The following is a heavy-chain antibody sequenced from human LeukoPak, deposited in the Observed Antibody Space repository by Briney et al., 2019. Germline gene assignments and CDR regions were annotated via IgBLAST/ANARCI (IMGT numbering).Heavy chain of an antibody. CDR1: GFTFSTYA. CDR3: AKDRWGAMVHDCDK. Sequence: GGSLRLSCAASGFTFSTYAMSWVRQAPGKGLEWVSGISGSCGTTYYADSVKRRSTTSSDNSKNTLYLQMNSLRADDTAVYFCAKDRWGAMVHDCDKWGQGTLVSVSS. CDR2: ISGSCGTT. D-gene: IGHD5-18*01. V-gene: IGHV3-23*01. J-gene: IGHJ4*02.